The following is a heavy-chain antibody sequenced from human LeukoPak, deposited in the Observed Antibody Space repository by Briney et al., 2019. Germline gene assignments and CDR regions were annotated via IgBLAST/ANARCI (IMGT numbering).Heavy chain of an antibody. J-gene: IGHJ4*01. CDR3: TRVGHNFVWDL. V-gene: IGHV3-74*01. Sequence: GGSLRLYCAASEFTFSNSWLYWVRLTPGKGLMWVSRISNDGNKTTYTDSVQGRFTISRDNAKNTLYLQMNNLRPEDTAVYYCTRVGHNFVWDLWGHGTLVTVSS. CDR1: EFTFSNSW. CDR2: ISNDGNKT. D-gene: IGHD3-16*01.